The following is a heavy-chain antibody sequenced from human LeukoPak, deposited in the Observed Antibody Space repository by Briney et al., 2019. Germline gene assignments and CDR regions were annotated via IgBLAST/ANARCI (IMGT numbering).Heavy chain of an antibody. V-gene: IGHV3-48*04. J-gene: IGHJ4*02. CDR2: ISSSSSTI. D-gene: IGHD3-16*01. CDR1: GFTVSSYS. CDR3: ARDRLRGGAT. Sequence: GWALRLSCAASGFTVSSYSMNWVRQAPGKGLEWVSYISSSSSTIYYADSVKGRFTISRDNAKNSLYLQMNSLRAEDTAVYYCARDRLRGGATWGQGTLVTVSS.